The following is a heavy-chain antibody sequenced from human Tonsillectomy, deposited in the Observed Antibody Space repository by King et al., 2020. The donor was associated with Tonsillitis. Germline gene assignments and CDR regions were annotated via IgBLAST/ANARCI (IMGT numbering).Heavy chain of an antibody. CDR3: AKAARRRIIKRDYYSMDV. Sequence: EVQLVESGGGVVQPGGSLRLSCAASGFSFDDYAMHWVRQAPGKGLEWVSLINGDGGSTFYADSVKGRFTISRDNSRDSLFLQRNSLRTEDTALYYCAKAARRRIIKRDYYSMDVWGKGTTVTVSS. J-gene: IGHJ6*03. CDR1: GFSFDDYA. D-gene: IGHD3-10*01. CDR2: INGDGGST. V-gene: IGHV3-43*02.